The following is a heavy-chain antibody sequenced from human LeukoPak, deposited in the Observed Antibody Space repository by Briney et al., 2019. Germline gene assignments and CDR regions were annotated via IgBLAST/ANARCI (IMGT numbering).Heavy chain of an antibody. V-gene: IGHV3-53*01. CDR1: DFSANTNY. Sequence: GGSLRLSCAASDFSANTNYMNWVRQAPGKGLEWVSVILSGGATYYADSVKGRFTISRDNAKSSLYLQMNSLRADDTAVYYCARDQDKQWPFSVVYYGMDVWGQGTTVTVSS. J-gene: IGHJ6*02. D-gene: IGHD6-19*01. CDR3: ARDQDKQWPFSVVYYGMDV. CDR2: ILSGGAT.